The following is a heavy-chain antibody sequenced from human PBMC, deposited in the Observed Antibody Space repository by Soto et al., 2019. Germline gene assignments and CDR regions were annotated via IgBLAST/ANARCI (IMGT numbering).Heavy chain of an antibody. V-gene: IGHV3-33*01. CDR2: IWYDGSNK. CDR3: ARSLRLLARRGWHYYYGMDV. CDR1: GFTFSSYG. D-gene: IGHD3-22*01. Sequence: GGSLRLSCAASGFTFSSYGMHWVRQAPGKGLEWVAVIWYDGSNKYYADSVKGRFTISRDNSKNTLYLQMNSLRAEDTAVYYCARSLRLLARRGWHYYYGMDVWGQGTTVTVS. J-gene: IGHJ6*02.